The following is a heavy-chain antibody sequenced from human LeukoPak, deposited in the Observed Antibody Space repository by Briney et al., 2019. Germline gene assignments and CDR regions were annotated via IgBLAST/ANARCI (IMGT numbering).Heavy chain of an antibody. D-gene: IGHD2-15*01. J-gene: IGHJ4*02. Sequence: PSETLSLTCAVYGGSFSGYYWSWIRQPPGKGLEWMGEINHSGSTNYNPSLKSRVTISVDTSKNQFSLKLSSVTAADTAVYYCARAVVVGIERYFDYWGQGTLVTVSS. V-gene: IGHV4-34*01. CDR3: ARAVVVGIERYFDY. CDR2: INHSGST. CDR1: GGSFSGYY.